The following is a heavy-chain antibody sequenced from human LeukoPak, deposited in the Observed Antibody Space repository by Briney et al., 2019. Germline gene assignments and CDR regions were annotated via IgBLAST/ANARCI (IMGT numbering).Heavy chain of an antibody. D-gene: IGHD1-20*01. J-gene: IGHJ6*02. Sequence: SQTLSLTCTVSGGSISSGSYYWSWIRQPAGKRLEWIGRIYTSGSTYYNPSLKSRVTISVDTSKNQFSLKLSSVTAADTAVYYCARDGHNWNDDGMDVWGQGTTVTVSS. V-gene: IGHV4-61*02. CDR1: GGSISSGSYY. CDR2: IYTSGST. CDR3: ARDGHNWNDDGMDV.